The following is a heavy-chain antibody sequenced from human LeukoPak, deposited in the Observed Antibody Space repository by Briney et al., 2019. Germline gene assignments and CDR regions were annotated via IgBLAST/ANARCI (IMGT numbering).Heavy chain of an antibody. Sequence: GGSLRLSCAASGFTFSSYSMSWVRQAPGKGLEWVSYIRSSSSTIYYADSVRGRFTISRDNAKNSLYLQMNSLRDEDTAVYYCARGGAVAGTETYFFDYWGQGTLVTVSS. CDR1: GFTFSSYS. CDR3: ARGGAVAGTETYFFDY. D-gene: IGHD6-19*01. J-gene: IGHJ4*02. CDR2: IRSSSSTI. V-gene: IGHV3-48*02.